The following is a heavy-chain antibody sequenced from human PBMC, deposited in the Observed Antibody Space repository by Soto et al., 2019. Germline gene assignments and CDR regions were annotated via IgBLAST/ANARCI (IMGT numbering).Heavy chain of an antibody. CDR3: ARSSIAAAGFDP. V-gene: IGHV3-74*01. D-gene: IGHD6-13*01. CDR1: GFTFSSYW. J-gene: IGHJ5*02. CDR2: INSDGSST. Sequence: HPGGSLRLACAASGFTFSSYWMHWVRQAPGKGLVWVPRINSDGSSTSYADSVKGRFTISRDNAKNTLYLQMNSLRAEDTAVYYCARSSIAAAGFDPWAQGTLVTVSS.